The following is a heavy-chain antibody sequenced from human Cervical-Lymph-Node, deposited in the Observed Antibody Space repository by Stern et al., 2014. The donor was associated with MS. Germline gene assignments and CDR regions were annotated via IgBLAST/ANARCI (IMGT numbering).Heavy chain of an antibody. D-gene: IGHD3-22*01. CDR3: ARDRRHYDTSGGYYFDS. CDR1: GGTFSSYA. V-gene: IGHV1-69*01. Sequence: QLVQSGAEVKKPGSSGKVSCTASGGTFSSYAINWVRQAPGQGPEWMGGIIPIVGTANYAQKFQGRVTITADESTSTAYMELSSLRSEDTAVYYCARDRRHYDTSGGYYFDSWGQGTLVTVSS. J-gene: IGHJ4*02. CDR2: IIPIVGTA.